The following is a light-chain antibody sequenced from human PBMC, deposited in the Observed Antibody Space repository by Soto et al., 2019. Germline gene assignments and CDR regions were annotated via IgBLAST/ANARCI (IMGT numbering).Light chain of an antibody. CDR2: EVN. CDR3: SSQSSSSAYYV. J-gene: IGLJ1*01. Sequence: QSVLTQPASVSGSPGQSITISCTGTSSDIGYYDYVSWYQHHSGKAPKLLIYEVNNRPSGVSNRFSGSKSVNTASLTISGLQAEDEADYYCSSQSSSSAYYVFGSGTRSPS. V-gene: IGLV2-14*01. CDR1: SSDIGYYDY.